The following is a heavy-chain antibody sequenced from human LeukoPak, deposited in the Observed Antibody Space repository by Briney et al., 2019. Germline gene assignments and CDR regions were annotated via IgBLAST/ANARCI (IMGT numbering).Heavy chain of an antibody. J-gene: IGHJ6*02. Sequence: KPSETLSLTCVVYGGSLSGYCWSWIRQPPGKGLEWIGEINHSGSTNYSPSLNSRVTISVDTSKNHLSLRLISVTAADTAVYYCARVSQNPGAYYYDRSGYYQPYYYGMDVWGQGTTVTVSS. CDR1: GGSLSGYC. CDR2: INHSGST. V-gene: IGHV4-34*01. CDR3: ARVSQNPGAYYYDRSGYYQPYYYGMDV. D-gene: IGHD3-22*01.